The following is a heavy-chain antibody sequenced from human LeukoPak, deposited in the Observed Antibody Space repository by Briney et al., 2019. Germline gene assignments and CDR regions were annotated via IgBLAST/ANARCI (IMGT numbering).Heavy chain of an antibody. CDR3: ARENFYDSSGYDAFDI. V-gene: IGHV3-21*01. CDR1: GFTSIAYS. J-gene: IGHJ3*02. Sequence: GGSLRLSCAASGFTSIAYSMNWVRQSPGKGLEWVSSISSSSAYIYYADSVEGRFTVSRDNAKNSLYLQMNSLRAEDTAVYYCARENFYDSSGYDAFDIWGQGTMVTVSS. D-gene: IGHD3-22*01. CDR2: ISSSSAYI.